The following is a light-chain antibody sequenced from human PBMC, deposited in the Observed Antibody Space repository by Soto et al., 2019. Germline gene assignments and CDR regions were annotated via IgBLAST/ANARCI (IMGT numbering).Light chain of an antibody. V-gene: IGKV3-11*01. CDR2: DAS. CDR1: QSVNSY. Sequence: EIVLTQSPATLSLSPGERVTLSCRASQSVNSYLAWYQQKAGQAPRLLIYDASNRATGIPARFSGSGSGTDFTLTISSLEAEDFAVYYCQQRSNWPLTFGGGTKVEIK. J-gene: IGKJ4*01. CDR3: QQRSNWPLT.